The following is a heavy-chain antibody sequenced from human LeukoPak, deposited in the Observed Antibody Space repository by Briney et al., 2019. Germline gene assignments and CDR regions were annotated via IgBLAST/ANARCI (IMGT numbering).Heavy chain of an antibody. CDR3: ARVETSYYYLDV. CDR1: GGSISTYG. V-gene: IGHV4-59*01. J-gene: IGHJ6*03. CDR2: IYYSGST. Sequence: SETLSLTCTVSGGSISTYGWSWIRQAPGKGLEWIGYIYYSGSTNYNPSLKSRVTISVDPSKNQSSPKLSSVTAADTAVYYCARVETSYYYLDVWGQGTTVTVSS.